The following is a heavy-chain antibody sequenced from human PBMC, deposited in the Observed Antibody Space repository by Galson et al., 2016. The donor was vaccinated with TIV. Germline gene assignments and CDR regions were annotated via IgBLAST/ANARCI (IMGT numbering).Heavy chain of an antibody. V-gene: IGHV3-20*04. CDR3: ARERRFCGNECFLSYYFGMDV. CDR1: GFTFDDHG. CDR2: ISWNGGST. J-gene: IGHJ6*02. Sequence: SLRLSCAASGFTFDDHGMSWVRQAPGKGLEWVSGISWNGGSTHYADSVKGRFTVSRDNAKNTLYLQMNSLRPEDTAVYYCARERRFCGNECFLSYYFGMDVWGQGTTVTVSS. D-gene: IGHD2-21*01.